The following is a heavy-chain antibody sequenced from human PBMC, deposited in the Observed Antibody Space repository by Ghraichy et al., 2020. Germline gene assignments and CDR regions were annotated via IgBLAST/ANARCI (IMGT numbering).Heavy chain of an antibody. CDR2: LYYSGSA. CDR1: GGSISSDFYY. D-gene: IGHD1-26*01. V-gene: IGHV4-39*01. CDR3: ARQSDSGTFPFEAFDI. J-gene: IGHJ3*02. Sequence: SETLSLTCTVSGGSISSDFYYWGWIRQPPGQGLEWIGSLYYSGSAYYKSYLKIPVTISVDPSTNQFSLKVNSATSADTAVYFCARQSDSGTFPFEAFDIWGPGAVVTVSS.